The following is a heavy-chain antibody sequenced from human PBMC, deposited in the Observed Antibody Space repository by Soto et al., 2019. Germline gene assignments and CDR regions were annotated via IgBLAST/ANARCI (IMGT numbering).Heavy chain of an antibody. CDR1: GGTFSSYA. D-gene: IGHD3-22*01. Sequence: SVKVSCKASGGTFSSYAISWVRQAPGQGLEWMGGIIPIFGTANYAQKFQGRVTITADESTSTAYMELSSLRSEDTAVYYCARDQAPLFYDSSGYYYFDFWGQGTLVTVAS. V-gene: IGHV1-69*13. CDR2: IIPIFGTA. CDR3: ARDQAPLFYDSSGYYYFDF. J-gene: IGHJ4*02.